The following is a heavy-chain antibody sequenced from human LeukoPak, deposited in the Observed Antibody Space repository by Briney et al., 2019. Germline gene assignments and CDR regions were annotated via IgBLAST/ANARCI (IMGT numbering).Heavy chain of an antibody. CDR2: ISYDGSSE. CDR3: AKDREGLSSGYDLEYFDY. Sequence: PGGSLRLSCAASGFTFSSYGMHWVRQAPGKGLEWVAVISYDGSSEYYADSVKGRFTISRDNSKNKLFLQMSSLRAEDTAVYYCAKDREGLSSGYDLEYFDYWGQGTLVTVSS. V-gene: IGHV3-30*18. CDR1: GFTFSSYG. D-gene: IGHD5-12*01. J-gene: IGHJ4*02.